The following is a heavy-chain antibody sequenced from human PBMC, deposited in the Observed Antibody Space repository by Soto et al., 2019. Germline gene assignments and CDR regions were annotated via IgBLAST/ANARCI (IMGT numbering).Heavy chain of an antibody. D-gene: IGHD2-21*01. CDR1: GASLSDNY. Sequence: SETLSLTCAVYGASLSDNYCNWLRQPPGKGLEWIGEINHRGNTNYNPSLRRRVTISIDTSKNQLSLNLMYVSAADTAVYYFANGRGEFDAWGQGTPVTVSS. J-gene: IGHJ5*02. CDR2: INHRGNT. V-gene: IGHV4-34*01. CDR3: ANGRGEFDA.